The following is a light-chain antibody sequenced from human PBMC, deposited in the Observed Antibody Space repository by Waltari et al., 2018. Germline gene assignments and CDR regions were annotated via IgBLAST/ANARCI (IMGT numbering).Light chain of an antibody. Sequence: QSVLTPPPSVSGAPGQRVTISCTGSGSNIGAGYDGHWYQQFPRAAPKLLIYGSIRRTVGVPDRFFGATSGTSAFMAITGLQAEDDAVYYCQSYDTTLSVVFGGGTKLTVL. V-gene: IGLV1-40*01. CDR1: GSNIGAGYD. CDR2: GSI. CDR3: QSYDTTLSVV. J-gene: IGLJ3*02.